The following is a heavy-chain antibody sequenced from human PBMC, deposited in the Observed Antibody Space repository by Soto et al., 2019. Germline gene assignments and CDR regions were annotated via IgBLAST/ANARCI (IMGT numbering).Heavy chain of an antibody. V-gene: IGHV4-59*01. CDR1: GGSISSYY. Sequence: PSETLSLTCTVSGGSISSYYWSRIRQPPGKGLEWIGYIYYSGSTNYNPSLKSRVTISVDTSKNQFSLKLSSVTAADTAVYYCAREARFWSGYSRNWFDPWGQGTLVTVSS. CDR2: IYYSGST. J-gene: IGHJ5*02. CDR3: AREARFWSGYSRNWFDP. D-gene: IGHD3-3*01.